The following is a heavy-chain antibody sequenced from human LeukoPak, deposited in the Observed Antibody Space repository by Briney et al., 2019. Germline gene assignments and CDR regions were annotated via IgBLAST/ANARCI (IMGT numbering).Heavy chain of an antibody. CDR2: INSDGTTT. CDR1: GFTFNKYG. CDR3: ARDPFGSGSY. V-gene: IGHV3-74*01. Sequence: GGSLRLSCAASGFTFNKYGMHWVRQAPGKGLVWVSRINSDGTTTTYADSVKGRFTISRDNAKNTLYLQMNSLRAEDTAVYYCARDPFGSGSYWGQGTLVTVSS. D-gene: IGHD3-10*01. J-gene: IGHJ4*02.